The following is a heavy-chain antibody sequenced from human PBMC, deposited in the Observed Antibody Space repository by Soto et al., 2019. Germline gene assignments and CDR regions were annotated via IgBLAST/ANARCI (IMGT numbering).Heavy chain of an antibody. J-gene: IGHJ6*02. CDR3: ARESIEAAGNYGMDV. V-gene: IGHV4-4*02. CDR2: IYHSGST. Sequence: XATLALTIAVSGGSISSSNWWRWFRQPPGKGLEWIGEIYHSGSTNYNPSLKSRVTISVDKSKNQFSLKLSSVTAADTAVYYCARESIEAAGNYGMDVWGQGTTVTVSS. D-gene: IGHD6-13*01. CDR1: GGSISSSNW.